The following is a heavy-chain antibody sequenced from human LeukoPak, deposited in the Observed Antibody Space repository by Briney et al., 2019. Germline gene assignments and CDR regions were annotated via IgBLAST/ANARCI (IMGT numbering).Heavy chain of an antibody. D-gene: IGHD3-10*01. V-gene: IGHV3-21*01. CDR3: ARVEVTMVRGVNDY. CDR2: ISSSSSYI. Sequence: GGSLRLSCAASGFTFSSYSMNWVRQAPGKGLEWVSSISSSSSYIYYADSVKGRFTISRDNAKNSLYLQMNSLRAEETAVYYCARVEVTMVRGVNDYWGQGTLVTVSS. CDR1: GFTFSSYS. J-gene: IGHJ4*02.